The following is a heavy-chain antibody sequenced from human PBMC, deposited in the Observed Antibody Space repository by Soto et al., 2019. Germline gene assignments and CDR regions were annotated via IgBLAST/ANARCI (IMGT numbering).Heavy chain of an antibody. CDR3: ARGYSYGYPEYYGMDV. V-gene: IGHV6-1*01. CDR2: TYYRSKWYN. CDR1: GDSVSSNSAA. Sequence: SQTLSLTCVISGDSVSSNSAAWNWIRQSPSRGLEWLGRTYYRSKWYNDYAVSVKSRITINPDTSKNQFSLQLNSVTPEDTAVYYCARGYSYGYPEYYGMDVWGQGTTVTVSS. J-gene: IGHJ6*02. D-gene: IGHD5-18*01.